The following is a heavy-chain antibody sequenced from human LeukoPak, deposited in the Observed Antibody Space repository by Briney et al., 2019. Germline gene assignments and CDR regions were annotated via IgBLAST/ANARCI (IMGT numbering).Heavy chain of an antibody. V-gene: IGHV3-73*01. J-gene: IGHJ4*02. CDR1: GFTFSGST. Sequence: GGSLKLSCAASGFTFSGSTMHWVRQASGKGLEWVGRIRSKANSYATAYAASVKGRFTISRDDSKNTVYLQMNSLRAEDTAVYSCAKYTSGTSYRGLDQWGQGTLVTVSS. CDR2: IRSKANSYAT. CDR3: AKYTSGTSYRGLDQ. D-gene: IGHD3-10*01.